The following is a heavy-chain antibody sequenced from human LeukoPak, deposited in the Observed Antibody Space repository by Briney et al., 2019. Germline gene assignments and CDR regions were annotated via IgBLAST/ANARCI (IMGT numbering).Heavy chain of an antibody. CDR2: IYYSGST. Sequence: PSETLSLTCTVSGGSISSSSHYWGWIRQPPGKGLEWIASIYYSGSTYYNPSLKSRVTISVDTSKNQFSLKLSSVTAADTAVYYCARSRSGYSYDHAAFEIWGQGTMVTVSS. V-gene: IGHV4-39*01. D-gene: IGHD5-18*01. CDR1: GGSISSSSHY. J-gene: IGHJ3*02. CDR3: ARSRSGYSYDHAAFEI.